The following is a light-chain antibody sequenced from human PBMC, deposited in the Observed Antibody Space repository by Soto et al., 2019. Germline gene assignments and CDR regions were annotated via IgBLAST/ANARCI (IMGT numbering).Light chain of an antibody. J-gene: IGLJ2*01. CDR2: SNS. V-gene: IGLV1-44*01. CDR1: TFNIGSNT. Sequence: QLVLTQPPSASATPGQRVTISCSGSTFNIGSNTVNWYQQLPGTAPKLLIYSNSQRPSGVPDRFSGSKSGTSASLDIRGLQSEDEADYYCATWDDSLNGVVFGGGTQLTVL. CDR3: ATWDDSLNGVV.